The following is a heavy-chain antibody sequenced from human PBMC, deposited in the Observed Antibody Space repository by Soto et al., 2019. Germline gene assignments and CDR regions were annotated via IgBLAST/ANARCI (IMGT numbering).Heavy chain of an antibody. D-gene: IGHD5-18*01. CDR2: VWYDGSNK. CDR3: ARDPSKFSYGRMFDY. Sequence: QVQLVESGGGVVQPGRSLRLSCAASGFTFSSYGMHWVRQAPGKGLEWVAVVWYDGSNKYYADSVKGRFTISRDNSKNTLYLQINSLRAEATAVYYCARDPSKFSYGRMFDYWGQGTLVSVSS. J-gene: IGHJ4*02. CDR1: GFTFSSYG. V-gene: IGHV3-33*01.